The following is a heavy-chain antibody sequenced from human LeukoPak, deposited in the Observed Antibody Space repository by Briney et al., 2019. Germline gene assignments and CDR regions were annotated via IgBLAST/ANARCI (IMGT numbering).Heavy chain of an antibody. CDR3: ARVGGVPAAMGFDP. CDR1: GGSVSSGSDY. D-gene: IGHD2-2*01. V-gene: IGHV4-30-2*01. CDR2: IYHSGST. Sequence: SQTLSLTCTVSGGSVSSGSDYWSWIRQHPGKGLEWIGYIYHSGSTYYNPSLKRRVTISVDRSKNQFSLKLSSVTAADTAVYYCARVGGVPAAMGFDPWGQGTLVTVSS. J-gene: IGHJ5*02.